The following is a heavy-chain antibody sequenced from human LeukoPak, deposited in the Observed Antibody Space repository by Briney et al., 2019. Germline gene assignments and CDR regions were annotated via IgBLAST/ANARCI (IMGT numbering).Heavy chain of an antibody. Sequence: GGSLRLSCAVSGFNVTKNYMSWVRQAPGKGLEWVSVFYVGGAKYYADSVKGRFTISRDNSENTLYLQMKSLRAEDTAVYYCARGDGYNFFDYWGQGTLVTVSS. D-gene: IGHD5-24*01. CDR3: ARGDGYNFFDY. J-gene: IGHJ4*02. V-gene: IGHV3-53*01. CDR2: FYVGGAK. CDR1: GFNVTKNY.